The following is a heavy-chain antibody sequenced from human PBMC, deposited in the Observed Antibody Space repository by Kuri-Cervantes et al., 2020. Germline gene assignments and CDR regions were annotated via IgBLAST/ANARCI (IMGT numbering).Heavy chain of an antibody. CDR3: VREASAD. CDR2: ISSSSSTI. CDR1: GFTFSSYS. Sequence: GESLKISCAASGFTFSSYSMNWVRQAPGKGLEWVSYISSSSSTIYYADSVKGRFTISRDNAKNSLYLHMNSLRVDDTAVYFCVREASADWGQGTLVTVSS. V-gene: IGHV3-48*04. J-gene: IGHJ4*02.